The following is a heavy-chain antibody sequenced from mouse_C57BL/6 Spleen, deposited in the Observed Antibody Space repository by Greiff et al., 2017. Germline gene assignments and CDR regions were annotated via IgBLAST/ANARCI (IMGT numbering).Heavy chain of an antibody. Sequence: VKLQQPGAELVKPGASVKMSCKASGYTFTSYWITWVKQRPGQGLEWIGDIYPGSGSTNYNAKFKSKATLTVDTSSSTAYMQLSSLTSEDSAVYYCARGEYYGSSDYAMDYWGQGTSVTVSS. D-gene: IGHD1-1*01. J-gene: IGHJ4*01. CDR1: GYTFTSYW. V-gene: IGHV1-55*01. CDR2: IYPGSGST. CDR3: ARGEYYGSSDYAMDY.